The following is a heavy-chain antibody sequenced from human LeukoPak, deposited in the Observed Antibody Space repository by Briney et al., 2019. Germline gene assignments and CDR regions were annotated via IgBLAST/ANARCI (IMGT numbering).Heavy chain of an antibody. CDR3: ARDGPGQGAFDI. Sequence: GASVKVSCKASGYTFTSYGISWVRQAPGQGLEWMGIINPSGGSTSYAQKFQGRVTMTRDTSTSTVYMELSSLRSEDTAVYYCARDGPGQGAFDIWGQGTMVTVSS. CDR1: GYTFTSYG. J-gene: IGHJ3*02. CDR2: INPSGGST. D-gene: IGHD1-14*01. V-gene: IGHV1-46*01.